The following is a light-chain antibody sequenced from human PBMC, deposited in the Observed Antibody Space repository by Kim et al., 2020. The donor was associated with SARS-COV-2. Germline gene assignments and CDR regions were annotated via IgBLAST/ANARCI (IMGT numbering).Light chain of an antibody. V-gene: IGKV3-20*01. Sequence: LSQGERATLSCRASQSVSSRYLAWYQQKPGQAPRLFIYGTSSRPTGIPDRFSGSGSGTDFTLTISRLEPEDFAVYYCQQYGNLITFGQGTRLEIK. J-gene: IGKJ5*01. CDR2: GTS. CDR1: QSVSSRY. CDR3: QQYGNLIT.